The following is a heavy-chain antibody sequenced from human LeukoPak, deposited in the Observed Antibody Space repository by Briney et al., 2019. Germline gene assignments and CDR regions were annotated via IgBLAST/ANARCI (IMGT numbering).Heavy chain of an antibody. J-gene: IGHJ4*02. V-gene: IGHV3-53*01. CDR2: IYSGGST. CDR3: ARDGWFGESN. Sequence: PGVSLRLSCAASGFTFTNYAMSWVRQAPGKGLEWVSVIYSGGSTYYADSVKGRFTISRDNSKNTLYLQMNSLRAEDTAVYYCARDGWFGESNWGQGTLVTVSS. CDR1: GFTFTNYA. D-gene: IGHD3-10*01.